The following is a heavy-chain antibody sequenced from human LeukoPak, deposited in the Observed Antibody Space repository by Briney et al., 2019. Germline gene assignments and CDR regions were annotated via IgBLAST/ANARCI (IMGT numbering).Heavy chain of an antibody. Sequence: PGGSLRLSCAASGFTFSTYAMSWVRQAPGKGLEWVSAIGDTTYYADSVKGRFTISRDNSKNTLYLQMNSLRAEDTAVYYCARVGATSGSFDYWGQGTLVTVSS. CDR3: ARVGATSGSFDY. CDR1: GFTFSTYA. D-gene: IGHD1-26*01. CDR2: IGDTT. J-gene: IGHJ4*02. V-gene: IGHV3-23*01.